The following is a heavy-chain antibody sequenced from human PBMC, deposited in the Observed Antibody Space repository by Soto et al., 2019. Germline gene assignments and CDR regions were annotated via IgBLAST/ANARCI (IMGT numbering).Heavy chain of an antibody. J-gene: IGHJ3*02. Sequence: QVQLQESGPGLVKPSGTLSLTCAVSGGSISSTYWWSWVRQPPGKGLEWIGEIYHSGSTDYTPSLKSRVNIFVDKATDPVSPNPAPGTAADKAVDFWAGGGAPPNWNIASLPGHDAFDILGQGTLVTVSS. V-gene: IGHV4-4*02. CDR2: IYHSGST. CDR1: GGSISSTYW. CDR3: AGGGAPPNWNIASLPGHDAFDI. D-gene: IGHD1-1*01.